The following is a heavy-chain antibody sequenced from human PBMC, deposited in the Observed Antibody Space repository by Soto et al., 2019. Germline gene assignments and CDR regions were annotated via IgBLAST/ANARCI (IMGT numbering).Heavy chain of an antibody. D-gene: IGHD3-10*01. CDR3: AKRAVRMVRGVNYYYGMDV. CDR1: GFTFSSYA. J-gene: IGHJ6*02. CDR2: ISGSGGST. V-gene: IGHV3-23*01. Sequence: QSGGSLRLSCAASGFTFSSYAMSWVRQAPGKGLEWVSAISGSGGSTYYADSVKGRFTISRDNSKNTLYLQMNSLRAEDTAVYYGAKRAVRMVRGVNYYYGMDVWGQGTTVTVSS.